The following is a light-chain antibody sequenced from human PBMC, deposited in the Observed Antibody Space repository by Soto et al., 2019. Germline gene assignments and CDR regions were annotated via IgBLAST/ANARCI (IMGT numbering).Light chain of an antibody. CDR2: DVS. CDR3: YSYAGRSWV. CDR1: SSDVGGYNY. J-gene: IGLJ3*02. V-gene: IGLV2-11*01. Sequence: QSALTQPRSVSGSPGQSVTISCTGTSSDVGGYNYVSWYQQHPGKAPKLMIYDVSKGPSGVPDRFSGSKSGNTASLTISGLQAEDEADYYCYSYAGRSWVFGGGTELTVL.